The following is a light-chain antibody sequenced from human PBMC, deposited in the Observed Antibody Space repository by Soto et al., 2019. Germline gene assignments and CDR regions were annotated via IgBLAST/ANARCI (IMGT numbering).Light chain of an antibody. Sequence: QAVLTQPLSPSGSPGQSVTISCTGTSSDVGVYNHLSWYQQHPGTAPKLRSFEVTKRPSVVPDRFSGSKSGNTASLTVSGLQAEDEADYYCSSYAGSNSYVFGTGTKVTVL. CDR1: SSDVGVYNH. CDR3: SSYAGSNSYV. V-gene: IGLV2-8*01. J-gene: IGLJ1*01. CDR2: EVT.